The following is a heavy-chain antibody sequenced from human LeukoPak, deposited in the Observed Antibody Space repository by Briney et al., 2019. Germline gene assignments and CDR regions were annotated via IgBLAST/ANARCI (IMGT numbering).Heavy chain of an antibody. Sequence: GASVKVSCKASGYTFTSYGISWVRQAPGQGLEWMGWISAYNGNTNYAQKLQGRVTMTTDTSTSTAYMELSSLRSEDTAVYYCATVHRNYDSSGLLDYWGQGTLVTVSS. CDR3: ATVHRNYDSSGLLDY. D-gene: IGHD3-22*01. CDR1: GYTFTSYG. V-gene: IGHV1-18*01. J-gene: IGHJ4*02. CDR2: ISAYNGNT.